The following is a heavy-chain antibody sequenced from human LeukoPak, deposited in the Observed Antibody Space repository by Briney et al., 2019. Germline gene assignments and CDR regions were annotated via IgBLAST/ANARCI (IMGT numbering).Heavy chain of an antibody. D-gene: IGHD4-17*01. CDR1: GFTFSSYA. CDR2: ISYDGSNK. V-gene: IGHV3-30-3*01. Sequence: QSGGSLRLSRAASGFTFSSYAMHWVRQAPGKGLEWVAVISYDGSNKYYADSVKGRFTISRDNSKNTLYLQMNSLRAEDTAVYYCARDRGDYVFDYWGQGTLVTVSS. CDR3: ARDRGDYVFDY. J-gene: IGHJ4*02.